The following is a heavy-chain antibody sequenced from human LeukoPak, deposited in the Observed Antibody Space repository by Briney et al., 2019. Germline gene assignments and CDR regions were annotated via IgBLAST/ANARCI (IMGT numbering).Heavy chain of an antibody. Sequence: GWSLRLPCPASGFTLSSYCMHWVHQAPGKGLEWVEVIWYYGSNRDYEDCVKGRFTISRDNSKNALDLQMNSLRAEDMAVYYCARDRSYCSSTSCYAYYYYGMDVWGQGTTVTVSS. D-gene: IGHD2-2*01. J-gene: IGHJ6*02. CDR1: GFTLSSYC. CDR2: IWYYGSNR. V-gene: IGHV3-33*01. CDR3: ARDRSYCSSTSCYAYYYYGMDV.